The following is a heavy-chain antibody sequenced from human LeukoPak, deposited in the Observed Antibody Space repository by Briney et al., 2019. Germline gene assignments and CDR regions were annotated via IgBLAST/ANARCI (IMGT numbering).Heavy chain of an antibody. J-gene: IGHJ5*02. Sequence: GGSLRLSCAASGFTFSSYAMSWVRQAPGKGLEWVANIKQDGSEKYYVDSVKGRFTISRDNAKNSLYLQMNSLRAEDTAVYYCARALRVAARPGGWFDPWGQGTLVTVSS. CDR1: GFTFSSYA. CDR2: IKQDGSEK. D-gene: IGHD6-6*01. V-gene: IGHV3-7*01. CDR3: ARALRVAARPGGWFDP.